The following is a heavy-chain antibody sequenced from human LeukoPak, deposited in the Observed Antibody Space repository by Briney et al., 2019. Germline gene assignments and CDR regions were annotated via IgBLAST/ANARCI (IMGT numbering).Heavy chain of an antibody. CDR1: GFTFSDYY. D-gene: IGHD3-10*01. Sequence: GGSLRLSCAASGFTFSDYYMSWIRQAPGKGLEWVSYVSQSGSTIYYADSVKGRFTISRDNGKNSLYLQMNSLRAEDTAMYYCAREGHTYGSDYWGQGTLVTVSS. CDR3: AREGHTYGSDY. J-gene: IGHJ4*02. V-gene: IGHV3-11*01. CDR2: VSQSGSTI.